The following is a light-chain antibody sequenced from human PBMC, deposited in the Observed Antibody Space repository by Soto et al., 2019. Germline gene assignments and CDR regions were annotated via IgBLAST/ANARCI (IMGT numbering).Light chain of an antibody. Sequence: IKMTQSPSSLSASVGGRVPITCRASQSVNTYLHWYQQKAGQAPKVLIYAASNLQSGVPSRFSGRRSGTDCTLTVESLQPEDVATYYCQQGYSNPWTLCQGTKVDIK. CDR2: AAS. CDR1: QSVNTY. CDR3: QQGYSNPWT. V-gene: IGKV1-39*01. J-gene: IGKJ1*01.